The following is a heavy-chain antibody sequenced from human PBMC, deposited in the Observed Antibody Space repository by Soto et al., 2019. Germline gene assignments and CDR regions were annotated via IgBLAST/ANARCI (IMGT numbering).Heavy chain of an antibody. CDR3: ARHHWDEYYDFWSGSKANWFDP. J-gene: IGHJ5*02. CDR2: IYPGDSDT. Sequence: PGESLKISCKGSGYSFTSYWIGWVRQMPGKGLEWMGIIYPGDSDTRYSPSFQGQVTISADKSISTAYLQWSSLKASDTAMYYCARHHWDEYYDFWSGSKANWFDPWGQGTLVTVSS. D-gene: IGHD3-3*01. CDR1: GYSFTSYW. V-gene: IGHV5-51*01.